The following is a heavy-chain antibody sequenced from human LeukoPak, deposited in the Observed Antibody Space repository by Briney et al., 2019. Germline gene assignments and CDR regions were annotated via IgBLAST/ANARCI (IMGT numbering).Heavy chain of an antibody. V-gene: IGHV3-21*06. D-gene: IGHD6-13*01. CDR1: GFTFSDYS. CDR3: ARGPFSSSWSDFDY. J-gene: IGHJ4*02. CDR2: ISGDGRYI. Sequence: PGGSVRLSCAASGFTFSDYSLNWVRQAPGKGLEWVSCISGDGRYIYYADSVKGRSTISRDNAQNSLYLHMNSLRAEDTAVYYCARGPFSSSWSDFDYWGQGTLVTVSS.